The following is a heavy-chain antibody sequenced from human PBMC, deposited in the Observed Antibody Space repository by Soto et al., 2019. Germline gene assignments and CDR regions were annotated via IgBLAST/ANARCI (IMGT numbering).Heavy chain of an antibody. D-gene: IGHD2-15*01. CDR3: ARVSCSGGSCYSQYYYYYGMDV. CDR1: GYTFTGYY. CDR2: INPNSGGT. Sequence: ASVKVSCKASGYTFTGYYMHWVRQAPGQGLEWMGWINPNSGGTNYAQKFQGRVTMTRDTSISTAYMELSRLRSDDTAVYYCARVSCSGGSCYSQYYYYYGMDVWGQGTTVTV. V-gene: IGHV1-2*02. J-gene: IGHJ6*02.